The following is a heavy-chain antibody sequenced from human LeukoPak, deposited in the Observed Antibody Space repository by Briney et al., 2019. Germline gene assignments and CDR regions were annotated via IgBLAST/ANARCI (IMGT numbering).Heavy chain of an antibody. Sequence: ASVKVSCKASGNTFTNYYIHWVRQAPGQGLEWMGWINPNNGGTNYAQKFQGRVTMTRDTSISTAYMELSRLRSDDTAVYYCARDSNSGWPWGQGTLVTVSS. CDR2: INPNNGGT. V-gene: IGHV1-2*02. CDR3: ARDSNSGWP. J-gene: IGHJ5*02. D-gene: IGHD6-19*01. CDR1: GNTFTNYY.